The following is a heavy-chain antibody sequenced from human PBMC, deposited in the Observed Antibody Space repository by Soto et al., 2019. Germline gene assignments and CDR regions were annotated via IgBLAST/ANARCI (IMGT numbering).Heavy chain of an antibody. CDR3: AHRRPWSSNWNSGWLDP. V-gene: IGHV2-5*02. D-gene: IGHD1-1*01. Sequence: QITLKESGPTLLIPAQTLTLTCTFSGFSLTTSGVGVGWIRQPPGKALEWLAFIYWDDDKRYSPSLNSRLTITNDTSKNQVVLTMTNMDPVDTATYFCAHRRPWSSNWNSGWLDPWGQGTLVTVSS. CDR2: IYWDDDK. J-gene: IGHJ5*02. CDR1: GFSLTTSGVG.